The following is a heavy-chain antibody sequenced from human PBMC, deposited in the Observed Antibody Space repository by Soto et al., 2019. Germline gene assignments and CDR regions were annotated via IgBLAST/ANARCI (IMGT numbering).Heavy chain of an antibody. V-gene: IGHV4-34*01. CDR1: GGSFSVYY. CDR2: INHSGST. D-gene: IGHD4-4*01. J-gene: IGHJ3*02. CDR3: ARDSTRRGACDI. Sequence: ETLSLTCAMYGGSFSVYYWIWIRQSPGEGLEWIGEINHSGSTNYNPSLKSRVTMSVDASKNQFSLKLSSVTAADTAVYYCARDSTRRGACDIWGQGTTVTISS.